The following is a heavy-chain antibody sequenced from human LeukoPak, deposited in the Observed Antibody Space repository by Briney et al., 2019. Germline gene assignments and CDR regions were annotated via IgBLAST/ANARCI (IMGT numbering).Heavy chain of an antibody. J-gene: IGHJ3*02. Sequence: SETLSLTCAVSGGSIGSGGYSWSWIRQPPGKGLEWIGYIYHSGSTYYNPSLKSRVTISVDRSKNQFSLKLSSVTAADTAVYYCARYSSSWPRGSAFDIWGQGTMVTVSS. D-gene: IGHD6-13*01. CDR2: IYHSGST. V-gene: IGHV4-30-2*01. CDR3: ARYSSSWPRGSAFDI. CDR1: GGSIGSGGYS.